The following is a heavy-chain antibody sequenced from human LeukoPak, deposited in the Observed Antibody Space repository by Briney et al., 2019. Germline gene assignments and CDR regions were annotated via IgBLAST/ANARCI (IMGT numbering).Heavy chain of an antibody. CDR1: GFAFSDSW. Sequence: GGSLRLSCAASGFAFSDSWMSWVRQAPGKGLEWVASIQQNGIEKYYVDSVKGRFTISRGNAKNSLDLQMNSLTAEDTAVYYCARDRDGKDYWGQGTLVTVSS. D-gene: IGHD1-1*01. CDR2: IQQNGIEK. CDR3: ARDRDGKDY. V-gene: IGHV3-7*03. J-gene: IGHJ4*02.